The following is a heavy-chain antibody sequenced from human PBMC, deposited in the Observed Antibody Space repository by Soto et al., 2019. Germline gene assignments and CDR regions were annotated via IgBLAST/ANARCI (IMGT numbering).Heavy chain of an antibody. CDR1: GFTFDDYA. CDR2: ISWNSGSR. Sequence: GGSLRLSCAASGFTFDDYAMHWVRQAPGKGLEWVSGISWNSGSRGYADSVKGRFTISRDNAKNSLYLQMNSLRAEDTALYYCAKGSQGPAHTGWFDPWGQGTQVTVSS. J-gene: IGHJ5*02. D-gene: IGHD2-8*02. V-gene: IGHV3-9*01. CDR3: AKGSQGPAHTGWFDP.